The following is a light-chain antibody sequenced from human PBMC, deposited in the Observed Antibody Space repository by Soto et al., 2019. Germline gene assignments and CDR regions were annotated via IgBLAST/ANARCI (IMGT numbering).Light chain of an antibody. CDR1: QSVSSN. V-gene: IGKV3-15*01. CDR2: GAS. CDR3: QQYNDWPPWT. J-gene: IGKJ1*01. Sequence: EIVMTQSPATLSVSPWERATLSCRASQSVSSNLAWYQQKPGQAPRLLIHGASTRATGIPDRFSGSGSGTEFTLTISSLQSEDFVVYYCQQYNDWPPWTFGQGTKVDIK.